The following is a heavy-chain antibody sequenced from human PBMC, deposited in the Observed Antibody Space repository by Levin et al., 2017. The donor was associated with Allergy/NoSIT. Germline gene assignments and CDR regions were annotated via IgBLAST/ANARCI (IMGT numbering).Heavy chain of an antibody. D-gene: IGHD1-26*01. J-gene: IGHJ4*02. CDR1: GASVTSHY. CDR3: AKDYGVGAAGY. CDR2: VSYNGGA. V-gene: IGHV4-59*02. Sequence: SETLSLTCTVSGASVTSHYWSWIRQPPGQGLEWIGYVSYNGGAKYNPSLKSRLTMSVDTSRNQVSLRVTSVTTADTAVYFCAKDYGVGAAGYWGQGALVTVS.